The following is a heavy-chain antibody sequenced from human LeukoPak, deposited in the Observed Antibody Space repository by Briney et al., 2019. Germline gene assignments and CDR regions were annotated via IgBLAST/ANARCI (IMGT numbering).Heavy chain of an antibody. Sequence: GKSLRLSCAASGFTFSTYGMHWVRQAPGKGLEWVTVISYDGSNKYYADSVKGRFTISRDNSKNTLYLQMNSLRAEDTAVYYCARDPYYDFWSGYYYYYYGMDVWGQGTTVTVSS. J-gene: IGHJ6*02. CDR1: GFTFSTYG. CDR2: ISYDGSNK. CDR3: ARDPYYDFWSGYYYYYYGMDV. D-gene: IGHD3-3*01. V-gene: IGHV3-30*03.